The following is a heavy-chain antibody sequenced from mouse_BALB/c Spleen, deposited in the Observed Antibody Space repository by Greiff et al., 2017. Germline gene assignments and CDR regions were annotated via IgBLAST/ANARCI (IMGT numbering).Heavy chain of an antibody. V-gene: IGHV5-17*02. J-gene: IGHJ3*01. Sequence: EVKLVESGGGLVQPGGSRKLSCAASGFTFSSFGMHWVRQAPEKGLEWVAYISSGSSTIYYADTVKGRFTISRDNPKNTLFLQMTSLRSEDTAMYYCARSDGYYPAWFAYWGQGTLVTVSA. D-gene: IGHD2-3*01. CDR3: ARSDGYYPAWFAY. CDR1: GFTFSSFG. CDR2: ISSGSSTI.